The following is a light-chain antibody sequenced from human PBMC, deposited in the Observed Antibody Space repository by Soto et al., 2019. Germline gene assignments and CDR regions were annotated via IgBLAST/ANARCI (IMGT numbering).Light chain of an antibody. CDR3: QQYVSSSYT. Sequence: EIVLTQSPGTLSLSPGERATLSCRASQSVSSTYLAWYQQNHGQAPRLLIYGASSSATGIPDRFSGSGSGTDFTLTISRLEPEDFAVYFCQQYVSSSYTFGQGTKLEIK. V-gene: IGKV3-20*01. CDR2: GAS. CDR1: QSVSSTY. J-gene: IGKJ2*01.